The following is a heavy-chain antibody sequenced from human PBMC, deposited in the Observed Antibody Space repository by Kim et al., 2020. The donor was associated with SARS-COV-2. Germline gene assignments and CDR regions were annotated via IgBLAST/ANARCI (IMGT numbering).Heavy chain of an antibody. CDR1: GFTFSSYE. CDR3: ARDPRGGNGYNFDY. J-gene: IGHJ4*02. Sequence: PGGSLRLSCVGSGFTFSSYEMNWVRQAPGKGLEWVSYISSSGSGKYYADSVKDRFTISRDNAKNSVYLQMNSLRAEDTAFYYCARDPRGGNGYNFDYWGQGTLVTVSS. V-gene: IGHV3-48*03. CDR2: ISSSGSGK. D-gene: IGHD5-12*01.